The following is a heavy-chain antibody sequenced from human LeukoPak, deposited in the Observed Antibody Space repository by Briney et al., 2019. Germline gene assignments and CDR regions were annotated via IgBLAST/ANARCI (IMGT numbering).Heavy chain of an antibody. CDR3: ARVSYDILTGYPWFDP. V-gene: IGHV1-18*01. D-gene: IGHD3-9*01. CDR1: GYTFTSYG. CDR2: ISAYNGNT. J-gene: IGHJ5*02. Sequence: ASVKVSCKASGYTFTSYGISWVRQAPGQGLEWMGWISAYNGNTNYAQKLQGRVTMTTDTSTSTAYMELRSLRSDDTAVYYCARVSYDILTGYPWFDPWGQGTLVTVSS.